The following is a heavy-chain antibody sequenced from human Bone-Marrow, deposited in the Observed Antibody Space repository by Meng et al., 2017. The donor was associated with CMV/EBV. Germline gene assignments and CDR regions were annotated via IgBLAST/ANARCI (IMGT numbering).Heavy chain of an antibody. CDR2: ISAYNGNT. J-gene: IGHJ6*01. CDR3: ARDPPGGYCSSTSCYNFSYYYYGMDV. V-gene: IGHV1-18*01. Sequence: ASVKVSCKASGYTFTSYGISWVRQAPGQGLEWMGWISAYNGNTNYAQKLQGRVTMTTATSTSTDYMELRSLRFDDTDVYYCARDPPGGYCSSTSCYNFSYYYYGMDVWGQGTTVTVYS. D-gene: IGHD2-2*02. CDR1: GYTFTSYG.